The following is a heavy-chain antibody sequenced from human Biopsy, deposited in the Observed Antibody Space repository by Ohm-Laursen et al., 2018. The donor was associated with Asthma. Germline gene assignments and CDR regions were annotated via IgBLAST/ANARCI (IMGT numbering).Heavy chain of an antibody. Sequence: GSSVKVSCKASGYTFTSYAMHWVRQAPGQRLEWMGWINAGNGNTKYSQKFQGRVTITRDTSASTAYMEPSSLRSEDTAVYYCARPYYDSSGYYYENLSFDYWGQGTLVTVSS. D-gene: IGHD3-22*01. CDR1: GYTFTSYA. CDR2: INAGNGNT. J-gene: IGHJ4*02. CDR3: ARPYYDSSGYYYENLSFDY. V-gene: IGHV1-3*01.